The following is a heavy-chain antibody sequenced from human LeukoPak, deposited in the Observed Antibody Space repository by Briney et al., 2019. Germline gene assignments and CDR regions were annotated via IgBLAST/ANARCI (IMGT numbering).Heavy chain of an antibody. D-gene: IGHD3-9*01. Sequence: GGSLRLSCAVSGFTFSTYAMHWVRQAPGKGLKWVAAISYDGSLNYYADSVKGRFTISRDNSKNTLYLQMNSLRAEDTAVYYCARDTINYDILTGFRYWGQGTLVTVSS. V-gene: IGHV3-30*03. CDR3: ARDTINYDILTGFRY. CDR1: GFTFSTYA. J-gene: IGHJ4*02. CDR2: ISYDGSLN.